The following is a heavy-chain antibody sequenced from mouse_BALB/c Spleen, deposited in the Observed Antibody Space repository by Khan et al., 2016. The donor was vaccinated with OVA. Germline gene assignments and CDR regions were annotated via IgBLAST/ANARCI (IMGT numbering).Heavy chain of an antibody. CDR3: ARSLYYSFGYALDC. CDR1: GYSITSDYA. V-gene: IGHV3-2*02. D-gene: IGHD2-12*01. J-gene: IGHJ4*01. CDR2: ISSTGGT. Sequence: PLQESGPGLVKPSQSLSLTCTVTGYSITSDYAWNWIRQFPGNKLEWMGYISSTGGTSYNPSLKSRISVPRDTSKHQFFLQLKAVTTEDTAKYYCARSLYYSFGYALDCWGRGTSVTVSS.